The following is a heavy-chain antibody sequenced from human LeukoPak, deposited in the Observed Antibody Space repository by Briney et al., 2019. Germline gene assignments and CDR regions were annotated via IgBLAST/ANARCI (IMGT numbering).Heavy chain of an antibody. V-gene: IGHV4-31*03. D-gene: IGHD3-10*01. CDR1: GGSISSGGYY. CDR3: ARGRITMVRGVINYFDY. CDR2: IYYSGST. Sequence: PSETLSLTCTVSGGSISSGGYYWSWIRQHPGKGLEWSGYIYYSGSTYYNPSLKSRVTTSVDTSKNQFSLKLSSVTAADTAVYYCARGRITMVRGVINYFDYWGQGTLVTVSS. J-gene: IGHJ4*02.